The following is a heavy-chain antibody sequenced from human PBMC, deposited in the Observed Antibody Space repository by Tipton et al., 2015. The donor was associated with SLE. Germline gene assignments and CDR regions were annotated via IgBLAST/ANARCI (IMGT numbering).Heavy chain of an antibody. CDR2: INHSGST. J-gene: IGHJ5*02. CDR1: GGSFSGYY. Sequence: TLSLTCAVYGGSFSGYYWSWIRQPPGMGLEWIGEINHSGSTNYNPSLKSRVTISVDTSKNQFSLKLSSVTAADTAVYYCARGSSSSSWYPNWFDPWGQGTRVSDSS. V-gene: IGHV4-34*01. CDR3: ARGSSSSSWYPNWFDP. D-gene: IGHD6-13*01.